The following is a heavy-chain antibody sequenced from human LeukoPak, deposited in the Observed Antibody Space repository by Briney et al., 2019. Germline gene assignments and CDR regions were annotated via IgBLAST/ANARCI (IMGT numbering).Heavy chain of an antibody. CDR1: GFTFSSYS. CDR3: ARDPSSGWYLKGWFDP. CDR2: ISSSSNDI. D-gene: IGHD6-19*01. J-gene: IGHJ5*02. Sequence: PGGSLRLSYAASGFTFSSYSMNWVRQAPGKGLDWVSSISSSSNDIYYADSVKGRFTISRDNAKNSLYLQMNSLRAEDTAVYYCARDPSSGWYLKGWFDPRGQGTLVTVSS. V-gene: IGHV3-21*01.